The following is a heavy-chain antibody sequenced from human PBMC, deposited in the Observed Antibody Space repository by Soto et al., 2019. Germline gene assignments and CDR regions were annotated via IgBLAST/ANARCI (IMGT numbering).Heavy chain of an antibody. J-gene: IGHJ6*02. Sequence: PGGSLRLSCAASGFTFSSYGMHWVRQAPGKGLEWVAVIWYDGSNKYYADSVKDRFTISRDNSKNTLYLQMSSLRDEDTAVFYCVKDKGSTIRKVTMDVWGQGATVTVSS. D-gene: IGHD2-21*02. CDR1: GFTFSSYG. V-gene: IGHV3-30*02. CDR3: VKDKGSTIRKVTMDV. CDR2: IWYDGSNK.